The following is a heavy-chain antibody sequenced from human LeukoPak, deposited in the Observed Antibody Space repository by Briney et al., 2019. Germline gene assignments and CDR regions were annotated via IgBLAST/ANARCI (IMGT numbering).Heavy chain of an antibody. CDR1: GGSISSGSYY. V-gene: IGHV4-61*02. D-gene: IGHD3-3*01. J-gene: IGHJ5*02. CDR3: ARDVSADYDFWSGYPKNRFDP. CDR2: IYTSGST. Sequence: SQTLSLTCTVSGGSISSGSYYWSWIRQPAGKGLEWIGRIYTSGSTNYNPSLKSRVTISVDTSKNQFSLKLSSVTAADTAVYYCARDVSADYDFWSGYPKNRFDPWGQGTLVTVSS.